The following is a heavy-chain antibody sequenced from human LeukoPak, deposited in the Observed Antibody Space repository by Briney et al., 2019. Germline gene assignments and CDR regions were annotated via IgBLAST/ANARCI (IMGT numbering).Heavy chain of an antibody. J-gene: IGHJ6*02. CDR2: MNPNSGNT. V-gene: IGHV1-8*01. CDR3: ARLTRYYYGMDV. Sequence: ASVKVSCKASGYSFNSFDINWVRQAVGQGLEWMGWMNPNSGNTGYAQKFQGRVTMTRNTSITTAYMELSSLTSEDTAVYYCARLTRYYYGMDVWGQGTTVTVSS. D-gene: IGHD1-14*01. CDR1: GYSFNSFD.